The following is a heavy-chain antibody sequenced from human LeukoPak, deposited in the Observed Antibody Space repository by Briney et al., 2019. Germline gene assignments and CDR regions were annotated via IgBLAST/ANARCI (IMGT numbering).Heavy chain of an antibody. V-gene: IGHV3-48*03. CDR2: IRSDGSTI. CDR3: ARQRWSWYFYMDV. D-gene: IGHD2-15*01. Sequence: GGSLRLSCAASGFTFSSYEMNWVRQAPGKGLEWVSYIRSDGSTIFYADSVKGRFTISRDNAKNSLYLQMNSLRAEDTAVYYCARQRWSWYFYMDVWGKGTTVTISS. J-gene: IGHJ6*03. CDR1: GFTFSSYE.